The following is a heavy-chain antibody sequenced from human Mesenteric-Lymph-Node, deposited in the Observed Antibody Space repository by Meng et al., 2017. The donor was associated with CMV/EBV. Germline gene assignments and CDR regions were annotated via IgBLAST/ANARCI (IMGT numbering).Heavy chain of an antibody. J-gene: IGHJ6*02. Sequence: GESLKISCAASGFTFSSYWMSWVRQAPGKGLEWVANIKQDGSEKYYVDSVKGRFTISRDNAKNSLYLQMNSLRAEDTAVYYCARALSSSSIPYYYYYGMDVWGQGTTVTV. CDR2: IKQDGSEK. V-gene: IGHV3-7*01. CDR3: ARALSSSSIPYYYYYGMDV. CDR1: GFTFSSYW. D-gene: IGHD6-13*01.